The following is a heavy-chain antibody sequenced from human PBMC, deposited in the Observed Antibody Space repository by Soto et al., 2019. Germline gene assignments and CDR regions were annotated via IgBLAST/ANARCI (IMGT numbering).Heavy chain of an antibody. CDR3: AKHGGGWYDSLDS. V-gene: IGHV3-23*01. Sequence: EVQLLESGGGLVQPGESLRLSCAASGFTFRSHAMSWVRQAPGKGLEWVSAITGSVGTPYYADSVKGRFTISRDNSKNRLYLQMNSLRDEDTAVYYCAKHGGGWYDSLDSWGQGTHVTVSS. D-gene: IGHD6-19*01. CDR1: GFTFRSHA. CDR2: ITGSVGTP. J-gene: IGHJ4*02.